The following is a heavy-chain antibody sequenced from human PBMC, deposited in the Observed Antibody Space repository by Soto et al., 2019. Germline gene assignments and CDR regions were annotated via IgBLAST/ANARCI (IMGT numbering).Heavy chain of an antibody. V-gene: IGHV3-7*01. CDR2: IKQDGSEK. CDR3: TRYWDYLPYHSGMDV. CDR1: GFSFSSYW. J-gene: IGHJ6*02. Sequence: PGGSLRLSCAASGFSFSSYWMSWVRQAPGKGLEWVANIKQDGSEKYYVDSVKGRFTISRDNAKNSLYLQLNSLRSEDTAVYYCTRYWDYLPYHSGMDVWGPGTKGTV. D-gene: IGHD1-7*01.